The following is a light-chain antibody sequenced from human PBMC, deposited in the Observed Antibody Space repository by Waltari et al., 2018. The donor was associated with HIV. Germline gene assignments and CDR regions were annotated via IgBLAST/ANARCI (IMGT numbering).Light chain of an antibody. CDR3: ASFTGDNTVI. CDR1: DSDFGLYNF. J-gene: IGLJ2*01. Sequence: AVTQPASVSGLPGQSTTISCTGDDSDFGLYNFVAWYQQHSGKPPRRILYDVACRASGVFYRFSGSMSGNTASLTISGLRAEDEGHYYCASFTGDNTVIFGGGTEVTVL. V-gene: IGLV2-14*03. CDR2: DVA.